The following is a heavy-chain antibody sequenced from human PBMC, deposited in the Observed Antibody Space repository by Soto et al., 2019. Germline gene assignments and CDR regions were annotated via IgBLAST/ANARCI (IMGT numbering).Heavy chain of an antibody. Sequence: EVQLVESGGGLIQPGGSLRLSCAASGFTVSSNYMSWVRQAPGKGLEWVSVIYSGGSTYYADSVNGRCTISRDNSKNTLYLQMNRLGAEDTAVYYCVRDQGAARDGWGQGTTVTVSS. CDR1: GFTVSSNY. V-gene: IGHV3-53*01. D-gene: IGHD6-6*01. CDR2: IYSGGST. J-gene: IGHJ6*02. CDR3: VRDQGAARDG.